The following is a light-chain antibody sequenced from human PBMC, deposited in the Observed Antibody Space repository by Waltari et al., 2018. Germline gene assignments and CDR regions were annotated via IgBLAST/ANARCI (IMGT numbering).Light chain of an antibody. CDR3: QQYNSWPPVT. Sequence: EIVMTQSPATLSVSPGERVTLSCRASQSVSSNLAWYQQRPGQAPRLVIFGSSPRATGIPPRFSGSGSGTEFTLTISSLQSEDFAVYYCQQYNSWPPVTFGPGTKVDLK. CDR2: GSS. V-gene: IGKV3-15*01. CDR1: QSVSSN. J-gene: IGKJ3*01.